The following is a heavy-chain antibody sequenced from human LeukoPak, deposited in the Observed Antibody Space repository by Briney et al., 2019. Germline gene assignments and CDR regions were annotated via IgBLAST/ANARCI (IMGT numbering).Heavy chain of an antibody. J-gene: IGHJ4*02. CDR1: GGTFSSYA. V-gene: IGHV1-69*05. D-gene: IGHD2-2*01. Sequence: ASVKVSCKSSGGTFSSYAISWVRQPPGQGLEWMGGIIPIFGTANYAQKFQGRVTITTDESTSTAYMELSSLRSEDTAVYYCARGHCSSTSCHYYFDYWGQGTLVTVSS. CDR2: IIPIFGTA. CDR3: ARGHCSSTSCHYYFDY.